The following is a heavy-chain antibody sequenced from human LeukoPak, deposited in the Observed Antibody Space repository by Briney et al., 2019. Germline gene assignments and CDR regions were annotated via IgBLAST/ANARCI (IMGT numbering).Heavy chain of an antibody. CDR3: AKSKLVADPGNDY. CDR2: ISVNGGST. CDR1: GLTFSSYA. V-gene: IGHV3-23*01. Sequence: PGGSLRLSCAASGLTFSSYAMSWVRQAPGKGLEWVSVISVNGGSTYYADSVKGRFTISRDNSKNTLYLQMNSLRAEDTAVYYCAKSKLVADPGNDYWGQGTLVTVSS. D-gene: IGHD5-12*01. J-gene: IGHJ4*02.